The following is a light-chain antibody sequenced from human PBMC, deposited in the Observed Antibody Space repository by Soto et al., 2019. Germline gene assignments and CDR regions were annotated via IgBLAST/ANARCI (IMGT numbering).Light chain of an antibody. Sequence: DIRLTQSPSLLSPSRAESVTITCRASQVISTSLAWYQVKPGKAPKLLIYAASTLESGVPSRFSATVSGTEFSLTITSLQPEDFATYYCQQLFDSPITFGQGTRLETK. CDR3: QQLFDSPIT. CDR1: QVISTS. CDR2: AAS. V-gene: IGKV1-9*01. J-gene: IGKJ5*01.